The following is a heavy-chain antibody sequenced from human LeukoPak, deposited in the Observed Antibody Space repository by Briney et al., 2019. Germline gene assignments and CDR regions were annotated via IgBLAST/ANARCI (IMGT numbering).Heavy chain of an antibody. CDR2: INHSGST. Sequence: SETLSLTCAVYGGSFSGYYWSWIRQPPGKGLEWIGEINHSGSTNYNPSLKSRVTISVDTSKNQFSLKLSSVTAADTAVYYCARGSFGSSYYYDSSGYYYKYWGQGTLVTVSS. CDR1: GGSFSGYY. CDR3: ARGSFGSSYYYDSSGYYYKY. D-gene: IGHD3-22*01. V-gene: IGHV4-34*01. J-gene: IGHJ4*02.